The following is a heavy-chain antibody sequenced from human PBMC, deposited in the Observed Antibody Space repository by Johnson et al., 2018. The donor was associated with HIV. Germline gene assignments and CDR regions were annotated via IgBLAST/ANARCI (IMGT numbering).Heavy chain of an antibody. CDR2: ISYDGSNK. V-gene: IGHV3-30*04. J-gene: IGHJ1*01. CDR3: AASSVLELGDSVRGLLGLCWAM. CDR1: GFTFSSYA. Sequence: QEQLVESGGGLVQPGGSLRLSCAASGFTFSSYAMHWVRQAPGKGLEWVAVISYDGSNKYYADSVKGRFTISRDNSKNTLYLQMNSLRAEDTAVYCWAASSVLELGDSVRGLLGLCWAMWG. D-gene: IGHD5/OR15-5a*01.